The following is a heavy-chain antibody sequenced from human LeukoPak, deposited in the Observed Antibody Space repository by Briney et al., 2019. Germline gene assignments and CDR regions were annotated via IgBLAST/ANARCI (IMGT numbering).Heavy chain of an antibody. CDR1: GFTFSSYG. CDR3: AKDQGDIVVVPAATGYSGYMDV. Sequence: GGSLRLSCAASGFTFSSYGMHWVRQAPGKGLEWVAFIRYDGSNKYYADSVKGRFTISRDNSKNTLYLQMNSLRAEDTAVYYCAKDQGDIVVVPAATGYSGYMDVWGKGTTVTVSS. J-gene: IGHJ6*03. CDR2: IRYDGSNK. V-gene: IGHV3-30*02. D-gene: IGHD2-2*01.